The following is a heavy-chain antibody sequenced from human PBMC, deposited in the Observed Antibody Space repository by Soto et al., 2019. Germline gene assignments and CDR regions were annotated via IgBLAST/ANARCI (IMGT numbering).Heavy chain of an antibody. Sequence: QVHLVQSGAEVKKAGSSVKVSCKASGGTVSSYAITSVRQAPGKGLEWMGVFIPIFVSAHYAQKFQGRVTITADESTSTAYMELSGLRSEDTAIYYCARDLSSDSTGFRGYDLWGQGTLVTVSS. CDR1: GGTVSSYA. J-gene: IGHJ4*02. D-gene: IGHD3-10*01. CDR2: FIPIFVSA. CDR3: ARDLSSDSTGFRGYDL. V-gene: IGHV1-69*01.